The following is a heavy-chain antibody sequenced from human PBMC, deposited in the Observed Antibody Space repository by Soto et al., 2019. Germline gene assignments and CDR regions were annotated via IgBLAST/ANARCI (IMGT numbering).Heavy chain of an antibody. J-gene: IGHJ4*02. CDR1: DFSLSNAW. Sequence: GGSLRLSCAASDFSLSNAWIDWVRQAPGKGLEWVGRIKTEAEGGMTDYAAPVKGRFTISRDDSKNTLFLHMISLKTEDSGVYYCTTDQGDSHGSYPFDYWGRGTLVTVSS. CDR2: IKTEAEGGMT. CDR3: TTDQGDSHGSYPFDY. D-gene: IGHD3-10*01. V-gene: IGHV3-15*07.